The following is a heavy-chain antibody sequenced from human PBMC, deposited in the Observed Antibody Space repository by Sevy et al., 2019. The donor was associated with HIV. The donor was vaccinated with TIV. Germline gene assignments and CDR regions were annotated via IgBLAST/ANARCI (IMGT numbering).Heavy chain of an antibody. CDR1: GITFNNYA. D-gene: IGHD3-22*01. CDR2: IFGSGGTT. CDR3: AGGRFDSSGSFDAFDM. Sequence: GGSLRLSCAASGITFNNYAMNWVRQAPGKGLDWVSTIFGSGGTTYYADSVKGRFTISRDNSKNTLYLQMNSLRTEDTALYHCAGGRFDSSGSFDAFDMWGQGTMVTVSS. J-gene: IGHJ3*02. V-gene: IGHV3-23*01.